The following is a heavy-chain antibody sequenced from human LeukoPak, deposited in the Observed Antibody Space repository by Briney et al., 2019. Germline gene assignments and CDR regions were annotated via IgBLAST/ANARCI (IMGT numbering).Heavy chain of an antibody. CDR2: IYSGGST. Sequence: GGSLRLSCAASGFTVSSNYMSWVRQAPGKGLEWVPVIYSGGSTYYADSVKGRFTISRDNSKNTLYLQMNSLRAEDTAVYYCARGNTYDSSGYYFDYWGQGTLVTVSS. D-gene: IGHD3-22*01. V-gene: IGHV3-53*01. CDR3: ARGNTYDSSGYYFDY. J-gene: IGHJ4*02. CDR1: GFTVSSNY.